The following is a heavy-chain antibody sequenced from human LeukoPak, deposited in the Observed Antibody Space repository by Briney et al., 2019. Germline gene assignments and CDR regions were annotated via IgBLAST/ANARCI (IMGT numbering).Heavy chain of an antibody. CDR2: IYSGGET. V-gene: IGHV3-66*02. Sequence: GGSLRLSCAASGITASRNHMSWVRQAPGKGLEWVSVIYSGGETYYAESVKGRFTISRDNSKNTLYLQMSSLRDEDTAVYYCARDQCTSASCYSNWGQGTLVTVSS. D-gene: IGHD2-2*02. CDR1: GITASRNH. J-gene: IGHJ1*01. CDR3: ARDQCTSASCYSN.